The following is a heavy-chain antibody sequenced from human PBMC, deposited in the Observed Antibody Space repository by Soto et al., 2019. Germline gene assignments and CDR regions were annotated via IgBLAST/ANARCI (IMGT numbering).Heavy chain of an antibody. J-gene: IGHJ4*02. CDR1: GFAFSSYG. V-gene: IGHV3-30*18. CDR2: ISYDGSNK. CDR3: AKDPDYGGNPYQFDY. D-gene: IGHD4-17*01. Sequence: PGGSLRLSCAASGFAFSSYGMHWVRQAPGKGLEWVAVISYDGSNKYYADSVKGRFTISRDNSKNTLYLQMNSLRAEDTAVYYCAKDPDYGGNPYQFDYWGQGTLVTVSS.